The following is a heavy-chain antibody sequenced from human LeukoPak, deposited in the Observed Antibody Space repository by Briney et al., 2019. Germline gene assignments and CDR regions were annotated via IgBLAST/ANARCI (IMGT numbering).Heavy chain of an antibody. CDR2: IKESETT. CDR3: ARNISGPGLYSHYAYDPAGAFDI. J-gene: IGHJ3*02. Sequence: PSETLSLTCAVYGGSLSGYYWSWIRQPPGKGLEWIGEIKESETTNYNPSLKSRVTISIDTSKNQFSLKLTSVTAADTAVYYCARNISGPGLYSHYAYDPAGAFDIWGQGTMVTVSS. V-gene: IGHV4-34*01. D-gene: IGHD5-12*01. CDR1: GGSLSGYY.